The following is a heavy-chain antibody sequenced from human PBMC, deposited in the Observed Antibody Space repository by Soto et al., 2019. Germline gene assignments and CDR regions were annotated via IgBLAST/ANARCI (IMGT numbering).Heavy chain of an antibody. CDR2: IYYSGST. D-gene: IGHD3-10*01. J-gene: IGHJ3*02. CDR1: GGSMSSYY. V-gene: IGHV4-59*08. Sequence: QVQLQESGPGLVKPSETLSLTRTVSGGSMSSYYWSWIRQPPRKGLEWIGFIYYSGSTNYNPSLKSRVTISVDTCKNQSSLRLSAVTAADTAVYYCAGLTYFYASGSQMNDAFDIWGRGTMVTVSS. CDR3: AGLTYFYASGSQMNDAFDI.